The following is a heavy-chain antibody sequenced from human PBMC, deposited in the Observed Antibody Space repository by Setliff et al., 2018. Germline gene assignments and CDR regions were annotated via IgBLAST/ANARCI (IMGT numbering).Heavy chain of an antibody. CDR3: AKSPHDFWSGRVFFDY. Sequence: GESLTISCAASGFSFSSYAMSWVRQAPGKGLEWVSTIIGSGISTYYADSVQGRVTISRDNHKNTLHLQMNSLRVEDTAIYYCAKSPHDFWSGRVFFDYWGQGMLVTVSS. D-gene: IGHD3-3*01. J-gene: IGHJ4*01. CDR2: IIGSGIST. CDR1: GFSFSSYA. V-gene: IGHV3-23*01.